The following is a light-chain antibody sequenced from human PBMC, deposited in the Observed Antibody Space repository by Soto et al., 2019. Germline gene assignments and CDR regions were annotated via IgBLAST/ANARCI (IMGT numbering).Light chain of an antibody. J-gene: IGKJ5*01. Sequence: DIQMTQSPSTLSASVGDRVTITCRASQSINTWLAWYQQKPGKAPKLLISDASTLESGVPSRFSGSGYGTDFTLSINNLQPDDFATYYCQQYNRLITFGQGTRLEIK. CDR2: DAS. V-gene: IGKV1-5*01. CDR1: QSINTW. CDR3: QQYNRLIT.